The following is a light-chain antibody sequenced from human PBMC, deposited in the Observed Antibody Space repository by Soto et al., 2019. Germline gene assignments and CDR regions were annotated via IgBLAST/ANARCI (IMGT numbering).Light chain of an antibody. CDR3: QHYNSFSRT. CDR2: KAA. V-gene: IGKV1-5*03. J-gene: IGKJ1*01. Sequence: DIQMTQSPSTLSASVGDRVAITCRASDNIAPWVAWYQQKPGKAPKLLIYKAANLADEVPSRFAGSGSGTDLTLTTTRLQPDDFATYYCQHYNSFSRTFGQGTKVEV. CDR1: DNIAPW.